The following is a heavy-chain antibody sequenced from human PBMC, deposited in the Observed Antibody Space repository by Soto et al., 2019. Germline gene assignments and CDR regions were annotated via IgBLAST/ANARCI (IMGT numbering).Heavy chain of an antibody. CDR1: VFTFKTYG. CDR3: AKDLTPLALFGVIDY. J-gene: IGHJ4*02. Sequence: GGALRLSCAAPVFTFKTYGMHWVRQAPGKGLEWVAVISHDGNNEDYADSVRGRFTISRDNSKNMLFLEMNSLRVEDTAVYFCAKDLTPLALFGVIDYWGQGALVTVSS. D-gene: IGHD3-3*01. CDR2: ISHDGNNE. V-gene: IGHV3-30*18.